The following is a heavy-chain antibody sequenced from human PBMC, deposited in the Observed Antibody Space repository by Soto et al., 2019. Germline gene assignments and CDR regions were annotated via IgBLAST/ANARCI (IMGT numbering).Heavy chain of an antibody. CDR3: ARVPTIVVVPAAIRYFDY. CDR1: GFTFSSYW. CDR2: IKQDGSEK. D-gene: IGHD2-2*01. Sequence: EVQLVESGGGLVQPGGSLRLSCAASGFTFSSYWMSWVRQAPGKGLEWVANIKQDGSEKYYVNSVKGRFTISRDNAKNSLYLQMNSVRAEDTAVYYCARVPTIVVVPAAIRYFDYWGQGTLVTVSS. V-gene: IGHV3-7*05. J-gene: IGHJ4*02.